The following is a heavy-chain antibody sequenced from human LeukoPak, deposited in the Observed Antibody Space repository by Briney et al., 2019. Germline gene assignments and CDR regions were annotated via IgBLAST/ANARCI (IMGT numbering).Heavy chain of an antibody. Sequence: GGSLRLSCPASGFTFSSHAMSWVRQAPGKGLEWVSSITGSGVSTNNADSVKGRFTISRDNSENTLYPQMNSLRAEDTAVYYCARAPLEWLFDYWGQGTLVTVSS. J-gene: IGHJ4*02. CDR2: ITGSGVST. V-gene: IGHV3-23*01. CDR3: ARAPLEWLFDY. CDR1: GFTFSSHA. D-gene: IGHD3-3*01.